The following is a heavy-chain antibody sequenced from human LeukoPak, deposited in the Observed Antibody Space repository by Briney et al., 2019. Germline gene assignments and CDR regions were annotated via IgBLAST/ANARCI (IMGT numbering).Heavy chain of an antibody. V-gene: IGHV3-66*03. J-gene: IGHJ4*02. Sequence: GGSLRLSCAASGVTVSSTYMSWVRQAPGKGLEWVSGLYSCGTTYYADSVKGRFTISRDNSKNTLYLQMNSLRAEDTAVYYCARDRNYDYWGQGTLVTVPS. CDR3: ARDRNYDY. CDR2: LYSCGTT. CDR1: GVTVSSTY.